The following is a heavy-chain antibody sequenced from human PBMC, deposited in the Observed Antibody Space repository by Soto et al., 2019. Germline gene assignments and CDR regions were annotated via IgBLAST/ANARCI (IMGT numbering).Heavy chain of an antibody. D-gene: IGHD1-26*01. CDR1: GFTFSSSA. Sequence: GGSLRLSCAASGFTFSSSAMNWVRQAPGKGLEWVAVIWYDGSNKYYADSVKGRFTISRDNSKNTLYLQMNSLRAEDTAVYYCARELHEWELLDWFDPWGQGTLVTVSS. J-gene: IGHJ5*02. CDR2: IWYDGSNK. CDR3: ARELHEWELLDWFDP. V-gene: IGHV3-33*08.